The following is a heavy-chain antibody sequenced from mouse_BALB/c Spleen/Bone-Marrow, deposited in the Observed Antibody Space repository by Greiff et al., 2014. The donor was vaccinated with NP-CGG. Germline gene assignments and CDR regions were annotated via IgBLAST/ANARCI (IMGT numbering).Heavy chain of an antibody. Sequence: EVKLVESGAELVKPGASVKLSCTASGFNIKDTYMHWVKQRPEQGLEWIGRIDPANGNTKYDPKFQGKATITADTSSNTAYLQLSSLTSEDTAVYYCAPCYYGSGQFAYWGQGTLVTVSA. V-gene: IGHV14-3*02. CDR1: GFNIKDTY. CDR2: IDPANGNT. D-gene: IGHD1-1*01. J-gene: IGHJ3*01. CDR3: APCYYGSGQFAY.